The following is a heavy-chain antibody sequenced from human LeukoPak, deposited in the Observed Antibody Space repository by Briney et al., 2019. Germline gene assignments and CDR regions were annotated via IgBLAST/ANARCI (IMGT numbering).Heavy chain of an antibody. CDR1: GGSISSHY. Sequence: AETLSLTCSVSGGSISSHYWSWMRQPPGKGLEWIGYIYYTGSTDYNPSLKSRVTISVDTSKNQLSLKLSSVTAADAAVYYCARSDGAGATDYWGQGTLVTVSS. V-gene: IGHV4-59*11. CDR3: ARSDGAGATDY. D-gene: IGHD1-26*01. CDR2: IYYTGST. J-gene: IGHJ4*02.